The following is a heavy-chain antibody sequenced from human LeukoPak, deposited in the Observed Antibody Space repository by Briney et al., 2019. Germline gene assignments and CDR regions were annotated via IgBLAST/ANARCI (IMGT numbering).Heavy chain of an antibody. CDR1: GFIFSDYY. J-gene: IGHJ3*02. V-gene: IGHV3-11*01. D-gene: IGHD1-26*01. CDR3: ARGGSYLSAFDI. CDR2: ISSSGSTM. Sequence: PGGSLRLSCAASGFIFSDYYMSWIRQAPGKGLEWVSYISSSGSTMYYTDSVKGRFTISRDNSKNTLHLQMNSLRAEDTAVYYCARGGSYLSAFDIWGQGTMVTVSS.